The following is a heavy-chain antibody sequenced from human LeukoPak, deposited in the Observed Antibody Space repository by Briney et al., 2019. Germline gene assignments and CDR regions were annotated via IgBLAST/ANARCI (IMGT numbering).Heavy chain of an antibody. CDR2: ISGSGRST. J-gene: IGHJ4*02. CDR1: GFNLSSYA. Sequence: LTGGSLRLSCAASGFNLSSYAMSSVRQPPGKGLEWVSAISGSGRSTYYADSVKGRFPISRDNSKHTLSLQLNSLRAEDTVVYYWAKDSRGLAAVIDYWGQGTLVTVSS. V-gene: IGHV3-23*01. D-gene: IGHD6-13*01. CDR3: AKDSRGLAAVIDY.